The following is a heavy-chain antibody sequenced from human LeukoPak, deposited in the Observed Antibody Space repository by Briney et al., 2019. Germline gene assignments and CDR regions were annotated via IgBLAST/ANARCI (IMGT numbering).Heavy chain of an antibody. CDR1: GFTFSSYA. J-gene: IGHJ4*02. Sequence: PGGSLRLSSAASGFTFSSYAMHWVRQAPGKGLEWVAVVSYDGSNKYYANSVKGRFTISRDKSKNTLHLQMNSLRAEDTAIYYCARDTSFAVGATLDFWGQGTLVTVSS. V-gene: IGHV3-30*04. CDR3: ARDTSFAVGATLDF. CDR2: VSYDGSNK. D-gene: IGHD1-26*01.